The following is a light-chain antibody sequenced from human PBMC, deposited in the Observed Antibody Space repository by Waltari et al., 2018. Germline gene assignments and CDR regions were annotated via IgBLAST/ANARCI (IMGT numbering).Light chain of an antibody. Sequence: QSVLTQPPSVSGAPGQRVTLSCTGSGSNTGAYDVNWYQHRPGKAPTLLIYGVNNRPSGVPDRFFGSKSGTSASLAITSLRAEDEGVYYCQSYDTSLSVVFGGGTKLTVL. V-gene: IGLV1-40*01. J-gene: IGLJ2*01. CDR1: GSNTGAYD. CDR2: GVN. CDR3: QSYDTSLSVV.